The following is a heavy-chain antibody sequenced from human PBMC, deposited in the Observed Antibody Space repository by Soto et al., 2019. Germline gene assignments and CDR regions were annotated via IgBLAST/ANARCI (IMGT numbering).Heavy chain of an antibody. J-gene: IGHJ4*02. CDR1: GDTSTTYV. CDR2: INPMSRTA. V-gene: IGHV1-69*01. CDR3: VRGTYCGAGCYFAREY. Sequence: VQLVQSGSEVKKPGSSVKVSCKASGDTSTTYVVSWVRQAPGNGLEWMGGINPMSRTAKYAGKYSGRVTITADEATKTVYLHLTTLRFEDTAVYFCVRGTYCGAGCYFAREYWGQGTLVSVSS. D-gene: IGHD2-21*01.